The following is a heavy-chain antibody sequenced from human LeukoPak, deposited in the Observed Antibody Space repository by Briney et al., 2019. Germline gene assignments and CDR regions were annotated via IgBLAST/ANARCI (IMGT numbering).Heavy chain of an antibody. CDR1: GYTFTSYY. CDR3: ARDLPYSSSRYRGTFFDY. V-gene: IGHV1-46*01. Sequence: ASLKVSCQASGYTFTSYYMHWVREAPGQGLEWMGIINPSGGSTSYAHKLQGRVTMTRDTSTRTVYMELSSLRCEDTAVYCCARDLPYSSSRYRGTFFDYWGQGTLVTVSS. J-gene: IGHJ4*02. CDR2: INPSGGST. D-gene: IGHD6-13*01.